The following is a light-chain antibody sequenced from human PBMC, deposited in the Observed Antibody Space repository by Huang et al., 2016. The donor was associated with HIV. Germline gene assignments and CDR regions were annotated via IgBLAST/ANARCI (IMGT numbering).Light chain of an antibody. CDR2: DAS. Sequence: EIVLTQSPATLSLSPGERATLSCRASQSINNYLAWYQQKPGQAPRLLIYDASNRAAGIPARFSGSGSGTDFTLTISSLEPEDFAVYYCQQRSNWPLLTFGGGTKVEIK. J-gene: IGKJ4*01. CDR3: QQRSNWPLLT. V-gene: IGKV3-11*01. CDR1: QSINNY.